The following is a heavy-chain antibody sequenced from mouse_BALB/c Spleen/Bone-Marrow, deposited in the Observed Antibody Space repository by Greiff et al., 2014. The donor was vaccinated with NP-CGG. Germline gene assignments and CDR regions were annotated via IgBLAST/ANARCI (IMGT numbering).Heavy chain of an antibody. D-gene: IGHD2-3*01. CDR2: IYYSGGS. CDR1: GYSITSGYS. CDR3: ARHDGYFDY. V-gene: IGHV3-1*02. Sequence: EVQLQQSGPDLVKPSQSLSLTCTVTGYSITSGYSWHWIRQFPGNKLEWMGFIYYSGGSNYNPSLKSRVSISRDTSKNQFSLQLNSVTSEDAATYYCARHDGYFDYWGQGTTLTVSS. J-gene: IGHJ2*01.